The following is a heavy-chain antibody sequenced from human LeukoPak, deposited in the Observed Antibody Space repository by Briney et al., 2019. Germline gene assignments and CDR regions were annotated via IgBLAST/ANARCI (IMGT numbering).Heavy chain of an antibody. J-gene: IGHJ1*01. CDR3: ARAGMATIEYLLH. CDR1: GGTFSSYA. D-gene: IGHD5-24*01. Sequence: ASVKVSCKASGGTFSSYAINWVRQAPGQGLEWMGWINTNTGNPMIAQGFTGRFVFSLDTSVTTAYLQISSLKSEDTAVYYCARAGMATIEYLLHWGQGTLVTVSS. V-gene: IGHV7-4-1*02. CDR2: INTNTGNP.